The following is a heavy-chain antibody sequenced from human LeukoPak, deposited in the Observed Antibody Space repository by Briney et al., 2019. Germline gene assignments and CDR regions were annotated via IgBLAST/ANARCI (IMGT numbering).Heavy chain of an antibody. CDR3: ARDPYDRSGYLDY. D-gene: IGHD3-22*01. Sequence: ASVKVSCKASGYTFTSYDINWVRQATGQGLEWMAIINPSGGRTTYAQKFQGRVTMTRDMSTSTVYMELSSLRSEDTAVYYCARDPYDRSGYLDYWGQGTLVTVSS. V-gene: IGHV1-46*01. CDR1: GYTFTSYD. J-gene: IGHJ4*02. CDR2: INPSGGRT.